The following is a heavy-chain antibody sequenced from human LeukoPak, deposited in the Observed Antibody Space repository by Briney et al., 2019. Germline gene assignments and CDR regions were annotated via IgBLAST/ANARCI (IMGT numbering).Heavy chain of an antibody. Sequence: ASVKVSCKASGYIFTSYFMHWVRQAPGQGLEWMGLINPSGGSTRYAQKFQGRVTMTRDMSTSTAYMELSSLRSEDTAVYYCARVGGTIGSFDYWGQGTLVTVSS. CDR1: GYIFTSYF. CDR2: INPSGGST. CDR3: ARVGGTIGSFDY. J-gene: IGHJ4*02. D-gene: IGHD4/OR15-4a*01. V-gene: IGHV1-46*01.